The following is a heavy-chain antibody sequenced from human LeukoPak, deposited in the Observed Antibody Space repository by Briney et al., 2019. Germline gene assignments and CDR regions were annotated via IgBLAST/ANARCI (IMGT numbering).Heavy chain of an antibody. Sequence: GGSLRLSCAASGFTISTCGMSWVRQAQGKGVEWVSSISYSGDYTYYADFVKGRFSISRDNSKNTLYLQMDRLRAEDTAVYYCAKDQRPRGNYGYFDYWGQGTLVTVSS. CDR3: AKDQRPRGNYGYFDY. J-gene: IGHJ4*02. V-gene: IGHV3-23*01. CDR2: ISYSGDYT. CDR1: GFTISTCG. D-gene: IGHD1-26*01.